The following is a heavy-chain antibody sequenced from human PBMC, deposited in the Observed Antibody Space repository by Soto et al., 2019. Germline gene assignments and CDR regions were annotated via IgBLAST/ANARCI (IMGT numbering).Heavy chain of an antibody. V-gene: IGHV4-39*01. J-gene: IGHJ4*02. CDR3: ARHSSGRRHPGFDY. D-gene: IGHD1-26*01. CDR2: IYDGGNY. CDR1: GGSISSSTSY. Sequence: QLQLQESGPGLVKPSETLSLTCTVSGGSISSSTSYWGWVRQPPGKGLEWIASIYDGGNYHYHPSLRSRVTISVDTSKNQFSLKLRSVTAADTAVYYCARHSSGRRHPGFDYWGQGTLVTVSS.